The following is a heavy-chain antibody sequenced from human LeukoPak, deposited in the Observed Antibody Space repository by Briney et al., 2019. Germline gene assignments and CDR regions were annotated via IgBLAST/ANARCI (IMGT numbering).Heavy chain of an antibody. CDR2: TYYRSKWNY. V-gene: IGHV6-1*01. J-gene: IGHJ4*02. CDR1: GDSVSINSVA. CDR3: ARAVIGTTRYFES. D-gene: IGHD1-1*01. Sequence: SQTLSLTCAISGDSVSINSVAYNWIRQSPSRGLEWLGRTYYRSKWNYEYAVSVRSRITVNLDTSKNQFSLQLNSVTPDDTAVHYCARAVIGTTRYFESWGQGTLVTVSS.